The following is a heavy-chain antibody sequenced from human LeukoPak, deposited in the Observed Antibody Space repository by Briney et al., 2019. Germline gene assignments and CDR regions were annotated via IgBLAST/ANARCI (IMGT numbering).Heavy chain of an antibody. Sequence: GGSLRLSCAASGFTFSSYAMHWVRQAPGKGLEWVAVISYDGSNKYYADSVKGRFTVSRDNSKNTLYLQMNSLRAEDTAVYYCAKGRDYYDSSGYRDAFDIWGQGTMVTVSS. J-gene: IGHJ3*02. CDR2: ISYDGSNK. CDR3: AKGRDYYDSSGYRDAFDI. D-gene: IGHD3-22*01. V-gene: IGHV3-30-3*01. CDR1: GFTFSSYA.